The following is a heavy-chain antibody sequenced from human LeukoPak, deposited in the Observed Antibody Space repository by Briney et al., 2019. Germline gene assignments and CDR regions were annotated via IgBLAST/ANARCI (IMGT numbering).Heavy chain of an antibody. CDR3: ARALELYYYGSGSLSYFDY. Sequence: SETLSLTCTVSGGSISSSSYYWGWIRQPPGKGLEWIGSIYYSGSTYYNPSLKSRVTISVDTSKNQFSLKLSSVTAADTAVYYCARALELYYYGSGSLSYFDYWGQGTLVTVSS. CDR2: IYYSGST. D-gene: IGHD3-10*01. J-gene: IGHJ4*02. CDR1: GGSISSSSYY. V-gene: IGHV4-39*07.